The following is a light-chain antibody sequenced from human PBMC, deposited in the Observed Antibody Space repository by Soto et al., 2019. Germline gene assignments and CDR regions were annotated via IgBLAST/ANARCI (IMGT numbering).Light chain of an antibody. V-gene: IGKV1-5*03. Sequence: DIKMTQAPSTLSASVVYRVMITFRASQSISSWLAWYQQKPGKAPKLLIYKASSLESGVPSRFSGSGSGTEFTLTISSLQPDDFATYYCQQYSTYSTFGQGTRLEI. CDR1: QSISSW. CDR2: KAS. J-gene: IGKJ5*01. CDR3: QQYSTYST.